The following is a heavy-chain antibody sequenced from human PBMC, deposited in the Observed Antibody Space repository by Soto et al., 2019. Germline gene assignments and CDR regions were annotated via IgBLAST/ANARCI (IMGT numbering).Heavy chain of an antibody. CDR2: IIPMYGPA. CDR1: GGTFSSYA. CDR3: ARVTSMVRAVIDTWFDP. D-gene: IGHD3-10*01. V-gene: IGHV1-69*01. J-gene: IGHJ5*02. Sequence: QVPLVQSGAEVKKPGSPVTVSCKASGGTFSSYAIHWVRQAPGQGLEWMGGIIPMYGPAKYAQRFQGRVTITADESTTTVDMELTSLTSQDTAVYYCARVTSMVRAVIDTWFDPWGHGTLVTVSS.